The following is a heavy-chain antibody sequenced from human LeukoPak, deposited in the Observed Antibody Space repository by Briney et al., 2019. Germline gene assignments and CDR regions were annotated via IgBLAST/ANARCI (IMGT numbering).Heavy chain of an antibody. D-gene: IGHD3-22*01. J-gene: IGHJ4*02. Sequence: GGSLRLSCAASGFTFSNYAMSWVRQAPGKGLEWVSAINHSGGSTYYADSVKGRFTISRDNAKNSLYLQMNSLRAEDTAVYYCARDQWSRDYYDSSGYYRHFDYWGQGTLVTVSS. CDR1: GFTFSNYA. CDR2: INHSGGST. CDR3: ARDQWSRDYYDSSGYYRHFDY. V-gene: IGHV3-23*01.